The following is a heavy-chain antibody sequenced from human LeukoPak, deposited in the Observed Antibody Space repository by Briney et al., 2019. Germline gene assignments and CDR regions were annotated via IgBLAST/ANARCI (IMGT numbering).Heavy chain of an antibody. J-gene: IGHJ4*02. CDR2: IYYSGST. Sequence: SETLSLTCTVSGGSISSGGYYWSRIRQHPGKGLEWIGYIYYSGSTYYNPSLKSRVTISVDTSKNQFSLKLSSVTAADTAVYYCARDHGSSSWYPFDYWGQGTLVTVSS. D-gene: IGHD6-6*01. V-gene: IGHV4-31*03. CDR3: ARDHGSSSWYPFDY. CDR1: GGSISSGGYY.